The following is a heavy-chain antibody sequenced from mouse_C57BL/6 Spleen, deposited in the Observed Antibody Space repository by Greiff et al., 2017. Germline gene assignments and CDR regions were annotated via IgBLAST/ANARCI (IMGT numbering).Heavy chain of an antibody. CDR3: ARDDYDYDGYAMDY. J-gene: IGHJ4*01. V-gene: IGHV1-81*01. D-gene: IGHD2-4*01. CDR1: GYTFTSYG. Sequence: QVQLKESGAELARPGASVKLSCKASGYTFTSYGISWVKQRTGQSLEWIGEIYPRSGNTYYNEKFKGKATLTADKSSSTAYMELRSLTSEDSAVYFCARDDYDYDGYAMDYWGQGTSVTVSS. CDR2: IYPRSGNT.